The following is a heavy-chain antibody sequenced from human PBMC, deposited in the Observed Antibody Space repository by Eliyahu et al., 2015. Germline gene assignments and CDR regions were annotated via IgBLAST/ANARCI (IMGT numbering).Heavy chain of an antibody. CDR1: GFSFHNSW. J-gene: IGHJ4*02. V-gene: IGHV3-7*01. CDR3: SWSLNF. CDR2: INGDGSAR. Sequence: EVQLVESGGGLVQPGGSLRLSCAASGFSFHNSWMDWVRXAPGRGLEWVANINGDGSARYFLDSVKGRFTISRDNAKNSLYLQMNGLRVEDTAVYYCSWSLNFWGRGTLVTVSS.